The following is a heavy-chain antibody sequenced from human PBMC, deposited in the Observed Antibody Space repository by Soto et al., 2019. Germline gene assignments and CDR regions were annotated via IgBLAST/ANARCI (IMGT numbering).Heavy chain of an antibody. CDR3: ARGFDTAMVTGYYYYGMDV. J-gene: IGHJ6*02. CDR1: GGTFSSYA. CDR2: IIPIFGTA. V-gene: IGHV1-69*01. D-gene: IGHD5-18*01. Sequence: QVQLVQSGAEVKKPGSSVKVSCKASGGTFSSYAISWVRQAPGQGLEWMGGIIPIFGTANYAQKFQGRVTITADESTITAYMELSSLRSEDTSVYYCARGFDTAMVTGYYYYGMDVWGQGTTVTVSS.